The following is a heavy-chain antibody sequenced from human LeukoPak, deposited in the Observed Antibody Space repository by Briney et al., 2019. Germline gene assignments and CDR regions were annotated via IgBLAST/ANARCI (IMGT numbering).Heavy chain of an antibody. CDR3: ARGRRGSGYFYY. D-gene: IGHD3-3*01. V-gene: IGHV4-59*01. CDR2: IYYSGST. Sequence: SETLSLTCTVSGGSISSYYWSWIRQPPGKGLGWIGYIYYSGSTNYNPSLKSRVTISVDTSKNQFSLKLSSVTAADTAVYYCARGRRGSGYFYYWGQGTLVTVSS. J-gene: IGHJ4*02. CDR1: GGSISSYY.